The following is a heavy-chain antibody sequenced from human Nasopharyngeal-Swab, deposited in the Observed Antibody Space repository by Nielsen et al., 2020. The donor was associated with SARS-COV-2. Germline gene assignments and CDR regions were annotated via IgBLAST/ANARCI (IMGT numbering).Heavy chain of an antibody. CDR2: IKQDGSEK. J-gene: IGHJ4*02. CDR1: GFTFSSYW. Sequence: GESLKISCAASGFTFSSYWMSWVRQAPGKGLEWVANIKQDGSEKYYVDSVKGRFTISRDNAKNSLYLQMNSLRAEDTAVYYCARIGCSGGSCYCDYWGQGTLVTVSS. CDR3: ARIGCSGGSCYCDY. D-gene: IGHD2-15*01. V-gene: IGHV3-7*01.